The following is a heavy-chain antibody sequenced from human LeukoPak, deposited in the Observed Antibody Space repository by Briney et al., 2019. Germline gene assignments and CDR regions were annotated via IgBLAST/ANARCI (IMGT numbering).Heavy chain of an antibody. V-gene: IGHV4-59*01. J-gene: IGHJ4*02. D-gene: IGHD3/OR15-3a*01. CDR1: GGSISSYY. CDR2: IYYSGST. CDR3: ARGPRGLPY. Sequence: SETLSLTCTVSGGSISSYYWSWIRQPPGKGLEWIGHIYYSGSTNYIPSLKSRVTFSVDTSKNQFSLKLSSATAADTAMYYCARGPRGLPYWGQGILVTVSS.